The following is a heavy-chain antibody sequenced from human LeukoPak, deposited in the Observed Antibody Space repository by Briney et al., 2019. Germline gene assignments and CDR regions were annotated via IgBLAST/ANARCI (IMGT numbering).Heavy chain of an antibody. CDR2: ISYDGSNK. V-gene: IGHV3-30-3*01. CDR3: ARDAGGHSSSPLKDY. CDR1: GFTFSGSA. Sequence: PGGSLRLSCAASGFTFSGSAMHWVRQAPGKGLEWVAVISYDGSNKYYADSVKGRFTISRDNSKNTLYLQMNSLRAEDTAVYYCARDAGGHSSSPLKDYWGQGTLVTVSS. D-gene: IGHD6-6*01. J-gene: IGHJ4*02.